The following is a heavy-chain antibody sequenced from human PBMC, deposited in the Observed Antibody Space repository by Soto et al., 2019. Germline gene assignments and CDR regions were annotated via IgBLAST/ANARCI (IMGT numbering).Heavy chain of an antibody. V-gene: IGHV3-74*01. Sequence: GGSLSLSCAASGFTFSSYWMHWVRQAPGKGLVWVSRINSDGSSTSYADSVKGRFTISRDDAKNTLYLQMNSLRAEDTAVYYCARDQDYYDSSGYYSLWGQGTLVTVSS. CDR3: ARDQDYYDSSGYYSL. CDR1: GFTFSSYW. D-gene: IGHD3-22*01. CDR2: INSDGSST. J-gene: IGHJ4*02.